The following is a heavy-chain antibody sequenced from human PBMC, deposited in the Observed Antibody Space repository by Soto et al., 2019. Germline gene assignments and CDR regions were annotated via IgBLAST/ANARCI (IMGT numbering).Heavy chain of an antibody. Sequence: EVQLLESGGGLVQPGGSLRLSCAASGLTFSSYAMSWVRQAPGQGLEWVSAISGSGGSTYYADSVKGRFTISRDNSKNTLYLQMNCLSAEDTAVYYCAKGLHRHVEWSYFDFLGQGTLVNVSS. J-gene: IGHJ4*02. CDR3: AKGLHRHVEWSYFDF. CDR1: GLTFSSYA. V-gene: IGHV3-23*01. CDR2: ISGSGGST. D-gene: IGHD3-3*01.